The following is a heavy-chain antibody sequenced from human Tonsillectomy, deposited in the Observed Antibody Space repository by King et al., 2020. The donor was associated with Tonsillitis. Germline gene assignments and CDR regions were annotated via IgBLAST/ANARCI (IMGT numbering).Heavy chain of an antibody. V-gene: IGHV6-1*01. D-gene: IGHD3-22*01. CDR3: ARQPYDSGGHYFDF. J-gene: IGHJ4*02. Sequence: VQLQQSGPGLVKPSPTPSLTCAISGDSVSSDSAAWNWSRQPGSGGVGWRGRTYYGSTWYNHYALSVRSRIIVNRDSARNQFSLKLNSVTPEDTAVYYCARQPYDSGGHYFDFWGQGPLVIVSS. CDR1: GDSVSSDSAA. CDR2: TYYGSTWYN.